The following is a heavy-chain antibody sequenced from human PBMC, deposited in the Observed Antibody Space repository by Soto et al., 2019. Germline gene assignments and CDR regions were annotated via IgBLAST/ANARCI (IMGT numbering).Heavy chain of an antibody. Sequence: GGSLRLSCAASGFTFSSYAMHWVRQAPGKGLEYVSAISSNGGSTHYANSVKGRFTISRDNSKNTLYLQMGSLRAEDMAVYYCARGGVVVPAAMSYYYYYMDVWGKGTTVTVSS. V-gene: IGHV3-64*01. CDR2: ISSNGGST. CDR3: ARGGVVVPAAMSYYYYYMDV. CDR1: GFTFSSYA. J-gene: IGHJ6*03. D-gene: IGHD2-2*01.